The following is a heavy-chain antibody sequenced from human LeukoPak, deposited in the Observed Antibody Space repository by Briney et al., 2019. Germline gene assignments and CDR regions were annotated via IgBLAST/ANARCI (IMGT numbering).Heavy chain of an antibody. CDR1: GFTFSSYA. CDR3: AKDLDCSSTSCYPDY. D-gene: IGHD2-2*01. CDR2: ISGSGGST. J-gene: IGHJ4*02. V-gene: IGHV3-23*01. Sequence: GGSLRLSCAASGFTFSSYAMSWVRQAPGKGLEWVSAISGSGGSTYYAGSVKGRFTISRDNSKDTLYLQMNSLRAEDTAVYYCAKDLDCSSTSCYPDYWGQGTLVTVPS.